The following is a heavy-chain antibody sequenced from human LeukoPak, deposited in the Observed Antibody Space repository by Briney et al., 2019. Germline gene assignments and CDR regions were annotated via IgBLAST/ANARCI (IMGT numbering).Heavy chain of an antibody. V-gene: IGHV4-34*01. CDR1: GGSFSGYY. D-gene: IGHD1-1*01. J-gene: IGHJ5*02. CDR2: INHSGST. CDR3: ARATGYRFDP. Sequence: PSETLSLTCAVYGGSFSGYYWSWIRQPPGKGLEWIGEINHSGSTNYNPSLKSRVTISVDTSKNQFSLKLSSVTAADTAVYYCARATGYRFDPWGQGTPVTVSS.